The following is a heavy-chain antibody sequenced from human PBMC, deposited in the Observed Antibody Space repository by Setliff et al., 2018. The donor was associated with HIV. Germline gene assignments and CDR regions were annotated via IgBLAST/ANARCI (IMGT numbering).Heavy chain of an antibody. J-gene: IGHJ4*01. D-gene: IGHD2-8*01. V-gene: IGHV4-34*01. CDR2: ISHGGST. CDR3: ARGAPYCNHGICHLFDY. CDR1: GGSFSAYY. Sequence: SETLSLTCAVYGGSFSAYYWTWIRQPPGKGLEWIGEISHGGSTSYNPSLKSRVTISLDTSKNQFSLNLTSVTAADTAVYYCARGAPYCNHGICHLFDYWGHGNLVTVSS.